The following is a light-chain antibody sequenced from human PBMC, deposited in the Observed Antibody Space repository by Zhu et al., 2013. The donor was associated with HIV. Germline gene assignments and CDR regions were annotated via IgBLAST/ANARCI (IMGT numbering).Light chain of an antibody. CDR1: QTISTW. CDR3: QQYDTDPYT. J-gene: IGKJ2*01. V-gene: IGKV1-5*01. Sequence: DIQMTQSPSTLSASVGDRVTITCRASQTISTWLAWYQQKPGQAPNLLVFDASVLETGVPSRFSGSGSGTDFTLTVSSLQPDDSATYHCQQYDTDPYTFGQGTKLEI. CDR2: DAS.